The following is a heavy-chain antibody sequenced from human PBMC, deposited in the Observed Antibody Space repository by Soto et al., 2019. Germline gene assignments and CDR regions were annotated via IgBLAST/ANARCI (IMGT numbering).Heavy chain of an antibody. CDR1: GFTFSSSA. V-gene: IGHV1-58*01. CDR2: IVVGSGNT. J-gene: IGHJ4*02. D-gene: IGHD3-3*01. CDR3: AADNDFWSGHYSFDY. Sequence: ASVKVSCKASGFTFSSSAVQWVRQARGQRLEWIRWIVVGSGNTNYAQKFQERVTITRDMSTSTAYMELTSLRSEDTAVYYCAADNDFWSGHYSFDYWGQGALVTVSS.